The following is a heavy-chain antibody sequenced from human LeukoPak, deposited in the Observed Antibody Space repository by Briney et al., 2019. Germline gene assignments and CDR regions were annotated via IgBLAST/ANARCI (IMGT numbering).Heavy chain of an antibody. CDR1: EFTFSTYT. D-gene: IGHD1-14*01. V-gene: IGHV3-48*02. Sequence: GGSLRLSCAAPEFTFSTYTMSWVRQAPGKGLEWVSYISSSGSTIYYADSVKGRFTISRDNAKNSLYLQMNSLRDEDTAVYYCARERRTGYYFDYWGQGTLVTVSS. CDR2: ISSSGSTI. CDR3: ARERRTGYYFDY. J-gene: IGHJ4*02.